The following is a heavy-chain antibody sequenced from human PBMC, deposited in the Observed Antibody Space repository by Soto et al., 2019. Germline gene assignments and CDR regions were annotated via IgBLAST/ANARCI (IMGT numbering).Heavy chain of an antibody. Sequence: QVQLVESGGGVVQPGRSLRLSCAASGFTFSSYGMHWVRQAPGKGLEWVAFISYDGSNEYYADSVKGRFTISRDNSKNTLYLQMNRLRAEDTAVYYCAKRVGYSSSWLLDYWGQGTLVAVSS. CDR2: ISYDGSNE. V-gene: IGHV3-30*18. J-gene: IGHJ4*02. CDR1: GFTFSSYG. CDR3: AKRVGYSSSWLLDY. D-gene: IGHD6-13*01.